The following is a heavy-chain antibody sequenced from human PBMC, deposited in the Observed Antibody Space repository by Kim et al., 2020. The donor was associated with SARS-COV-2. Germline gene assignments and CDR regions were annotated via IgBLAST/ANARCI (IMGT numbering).Heavy chain of an antibody. Sequence: GGSLRLSCAASGFTFGDYAMHWVRQAPGKGLEWVSGISWNSGSIGYADSVKGRFTISRDNAKNSLYLQMNSLRAEDTALYYCAKGPHIAVAGRVFDPWGQGTLVTVSS. CDR1: GFTFGDYA. CDR3: AKGPHIAVAGRVFDP. V-gene: IGHV3-9*01. CDR2: ISWNSGSI. D-gene: IGHD6-19*01. J-gene: IGHJ5*02.